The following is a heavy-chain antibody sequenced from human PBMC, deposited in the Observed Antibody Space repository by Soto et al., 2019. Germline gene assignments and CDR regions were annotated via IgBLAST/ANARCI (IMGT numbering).Heavy chain of an antibody. Sequence: PSETLSLTCAVSGGSISGYYYSWVRQPPGKGLEWIGYMYYSGSTNYNPSLKSRVTISVDTSKNQFSLKLSSVTAADTAVYYCARLRDYRSWWWFDPWGQGTLVTVSS. CDR2: MYYSGST. D-gene: IGHD6-13*01. CDR3: ARLRDYRSWWWFDP. CDR1: GGSISGYY. J-gene: IGHJ5*02. V-gene: IGHV4-59*08.